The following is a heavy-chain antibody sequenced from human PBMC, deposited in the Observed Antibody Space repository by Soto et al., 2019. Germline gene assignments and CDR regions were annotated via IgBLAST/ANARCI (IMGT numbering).Heavy chain of an antibody. CDR1: GVTLNSYG. J-gene: IGHJ4*02. D-gene: IGHD6-13*01. CDR3: AKDPQQLIVYFDY. V-gene: IGHV3-30*18. Sequence: PWGSLRISCAASGVTLNSYGMHRVRQAPGKGLEWVAVISYDGSNKYYADSVKGRFTISRDNSKNTLYLQMNSLRAEDTAVYYCAKDPQQLIVYFDYWGQGTQVTVSS. CDR2: ISYDGSNK.